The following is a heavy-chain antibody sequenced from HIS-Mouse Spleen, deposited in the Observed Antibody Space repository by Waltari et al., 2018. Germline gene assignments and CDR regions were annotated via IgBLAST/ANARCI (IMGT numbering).Heavy chain of an antibody. CDR3: AREIPYSSSWYDWYFDL. V-gene: IGHV4-39*07. J-gene: IGHJ2*01. CDR2: IYSGGST. CDR1: GGPITLSSYY. D-gene: IGHD6-13*01. Sequence: QLQLQESGPGLVKPSETLSLTCPVSGGPITLSSYYWGWIRRPPGKGLEWIGSIYSGGSTYYNPSLKSRVTISVDTSKNQFSLKLSSVTAADTAVYYCAREIPYSSSWYDWYFDLWGRGTLVTVSS.